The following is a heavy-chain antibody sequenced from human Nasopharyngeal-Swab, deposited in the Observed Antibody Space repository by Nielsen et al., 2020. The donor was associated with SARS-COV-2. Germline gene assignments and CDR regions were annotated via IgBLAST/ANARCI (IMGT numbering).Heavy chain of an antibody. CDR3: ARDYRGAGYYYYGMDV. D-gene: IGHD1-26*01. J-gene: IGHJ6*02. V-gene: IGHV4-31*01. CDR1: GGSINSGDSC. Sequence: SETLSLTCTVSGGSINSGDSCWSWIRQHPGKGLEWIGYISYRGSTYYNPSLKSQVTISVDTSKNQVSLNLSSVTAADTAVYYCARDYRGAGYYYYGMDVWGQGTTVTVSS. CDR2: ISYRGST.